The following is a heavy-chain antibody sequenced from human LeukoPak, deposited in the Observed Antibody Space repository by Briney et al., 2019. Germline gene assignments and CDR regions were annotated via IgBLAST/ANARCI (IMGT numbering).Heavy chain of an antibody. CDR2: IYTSGTT. V-gene: IGHV4-4*07. D-gene: IGHD6-25*01. J-gene: IGHJ5*02. CDR1: GGSISSYY. Sequence: SETLSLTCTVSGGSISSYYWSWIRQPAGKGLEWIGRIYTSGTTNYNPSLKSRVTMSVDTSKNQFSLKLSSVTAADTAVYYCARDSFRSAAGERWFDPWGQGTLVTVSS. CDR3: ARDSFRSAAGERWFDP.